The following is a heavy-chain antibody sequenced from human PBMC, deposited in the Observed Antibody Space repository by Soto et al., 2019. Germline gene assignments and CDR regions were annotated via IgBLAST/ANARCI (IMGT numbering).Heavy chain of an antibody. J-gene: IGHJ5*02. CDR1: GYTFTSYS. V-gene: IGHV1-18*01. D-gene: IGHD3-22*01. Sequence: ASVKVTCKASGYTFTSYSISWVRQAPGQGLEWMGWISAYNGNTNYAQKLQGRVTMTTDTSTSTAYMELRSLRSDDTAVYYCARYLYYSDSTGYSHSWGQAPLFTV. CDR2: ISAYNGNT. CDR3: ARYLYYSDSTGYSHS.